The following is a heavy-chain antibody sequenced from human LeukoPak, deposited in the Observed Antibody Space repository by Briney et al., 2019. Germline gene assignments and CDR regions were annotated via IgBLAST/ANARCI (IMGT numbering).Heavy chain of an antibody. D-gene: IGHD2-2*01. CDR2: VNPNNGVP. J-gene: IGHJ5*02. CDR3: AREVGYSSSYYGRFDP. Sequence: ASVKVSCKASGYTFTGYYMHWVRQAPGQGLEWMGRVNPNNGVPNYAQKFQGRVTMTRDTAISTFYMEPSSLRSDDTAVYFCAREVGYSSSYYGRFDPWGQGTLVIVSS. V-gene: IGHV1-2*06. CDR1: GYTFTGYY.